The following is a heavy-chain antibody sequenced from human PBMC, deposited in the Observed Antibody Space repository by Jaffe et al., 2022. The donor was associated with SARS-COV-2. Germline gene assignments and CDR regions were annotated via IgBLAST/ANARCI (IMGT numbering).Heavy chain of an antibody. CDR3: ARDPAKGSGWYASWGSAGYFDY. D-gene: IGHD6-19*01. J-gene: IGHJ4*02. CDR2: ISYDGSNK. Sequence: QVQLVESGGGVVQPGRSLRLSCAASGFTFSSYAMHWVRQAPGKGLEWVAVISYDGSNKYYADSVKGRFTISRDNSKNTLYLQMNSLRAEDTAVYYCARDPAKGSGWYASWGSAGYFDYWGQGTLVTVSS. V-gene: IGHV3-30*04. CDR1: GFTFSSYA.